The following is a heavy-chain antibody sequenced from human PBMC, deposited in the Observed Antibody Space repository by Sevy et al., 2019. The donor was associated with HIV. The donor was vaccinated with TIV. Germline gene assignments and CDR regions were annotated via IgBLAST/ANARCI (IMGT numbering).Heavy chain of an antibody. D-gene: IGHD4-17*01. CDR1: GFTFDDYG. CDR2: INWSGAST. CDR3: ARDRTPVTTYFDY. Sequence: GGSLRLSCAVSGFTFDDYGMSWVRQAPGKGLEWVSGINWSGASTDYADSVKGQFTISRDNAKNSLYLQMNSLRAEDTAFYYCARDRTPVTTYFDYWGQGTLVTVSS. V-gene: IGHV3-20*04. J-gene: IGHJ4*02.